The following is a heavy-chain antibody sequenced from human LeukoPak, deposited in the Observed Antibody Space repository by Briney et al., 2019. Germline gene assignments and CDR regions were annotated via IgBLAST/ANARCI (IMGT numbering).Heavy chain of an antibody. D-gene: IGHD3-22*01. CDR2: INPNSGGT. CDR1: GYTFTDYY. CDR3: FSDDSSGNLDT. J-gene: IGHJ5*02. V-gene: IGHV1-2*02. Sequence: ASVKVSCKASGYTFTDYYMHWVRQAPGQGLEWMGWINPNSGGTNYAQRFQGRVTMTRDTSISTAYMELSGLTSDDTSVYYCFSDDSSGNLDTWGQGTLVTVSS.